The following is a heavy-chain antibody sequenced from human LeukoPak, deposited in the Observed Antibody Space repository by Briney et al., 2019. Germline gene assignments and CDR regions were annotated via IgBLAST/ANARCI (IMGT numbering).Heavy chain of an antibody. Sequence: GGSLRLSCAASGFTFSSYQMTWVRQAPGKGLRWVSYITSTGTTIHYADSVKGRFTISRDNANNSLFLQMNSLRAEDTAVYYCARIYSSGRGNDALDIWGQGTMVSVSS. CDR1: GFTFSSYQ. V-gene: IGHV3-48*03. D-gene: IGHD6-19*01. J-gene: IGHJ3*02. CDR2: ITSTGTTI. CDR3: ARIYSSGRGNDALDI.